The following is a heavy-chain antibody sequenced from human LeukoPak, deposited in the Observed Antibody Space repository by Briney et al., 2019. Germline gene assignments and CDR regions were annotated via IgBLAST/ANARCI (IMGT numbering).Heavy chain of an antibody. V-gene: IGHV3-23*01. J-gene: IGHJ4*02. CDR2: ISGSGGTT. D-gene: IGHD3-16*02. CDR3: AKVVLGNFRYLDY. CDR1: GFTFSNCG. Sequence: GGSLRLSCAASGFTFSNCGMSWVRQAPGKGLEWVSTISGSGGTTNYADSVNGRFTISRDNSKNTLYLQMNSLRAEDTALYYCAKVVLGNFRYLDYWGQGALVTVSS.